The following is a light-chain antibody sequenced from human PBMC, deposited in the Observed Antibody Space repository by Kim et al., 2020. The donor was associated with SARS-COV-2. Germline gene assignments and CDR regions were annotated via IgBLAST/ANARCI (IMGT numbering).Light chain of an antibody. Sequence: SITISCAGSSSDIGDYKYVSWYHQHPGKAPKLIISAVSDRPSGISNRFSGSKSGNTASLTISRLQAEDEADYYCSSYTRSGTLYVVFGGGTQLTVL. CDR1: SSDIGDYKY. V-gene: IGLV2-14*04. CDR2: AVS. J-gene: IGLJ3*02. CDR3: SSYTRSGTLYVV.